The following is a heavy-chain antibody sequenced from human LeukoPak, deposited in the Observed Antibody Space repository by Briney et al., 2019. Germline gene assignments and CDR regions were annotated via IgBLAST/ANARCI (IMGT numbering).Heavy chain of an antibody. CDR1: GFTFSSYG. CDR2: IWYDGSNK. CDR3: ARDKGNTIVEAMRDSFDS. J-gene: IGHJ3*02. D-gene: IGHD1-26*01. V-gene: IGHV3-33*01. Sequence: GGSLRLSCAASGFTFSSYGMHWVRQAPGKGREWVAVIWYDGSNKYYADSVKGRFTISRDNSKNTLYLQMNSLRAEDTAVYYCARDKGNTIVEAMRDSFDSWGQGTMVTVSS.